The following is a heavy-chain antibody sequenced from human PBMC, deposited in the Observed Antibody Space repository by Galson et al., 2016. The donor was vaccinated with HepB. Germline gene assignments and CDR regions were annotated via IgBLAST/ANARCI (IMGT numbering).Heavy chain of an antibody. CDR2: IWYDGSHK. V-gene: IGHV3-33*06. CDR3: AKRPYSYGWHYGMDV. D-gene: IGHD5-18*01. J-gene: IGHJ6*02. CDR1: GFTFYG. Sequence: SLRLSCAASGFTFYGMHWVRQAPGKGLEWVAVIWYDGSHKYYADSVKGRFTISRDNSKNTLYLQMNSLRDEDTAVYYCAKRPYSYGWHYGMDVWGQGTTVTVSS.